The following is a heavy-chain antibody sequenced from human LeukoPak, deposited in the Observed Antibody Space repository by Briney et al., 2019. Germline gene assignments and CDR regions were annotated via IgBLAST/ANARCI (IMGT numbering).Heavy chain of an antibody. J-gene: IGHJ3*02. Sequence: PSETLSLTCTVSGGSINSSNYYWGWIRQPPGKGLEWIGSIDYSGSTYFNPSLKSRVTISVDTSKNQFSLKLSSVTAADTAVYYCARVPYSSDAGHAFDIWGQGTMVTVSS. CDR2: IDYSGST. CDR1: GGSINSSNYY. D-gene: IGHD6-19*01. V-gene: IGHV4-39*07. CDR3: ARVPYSSDAGHAFDI.